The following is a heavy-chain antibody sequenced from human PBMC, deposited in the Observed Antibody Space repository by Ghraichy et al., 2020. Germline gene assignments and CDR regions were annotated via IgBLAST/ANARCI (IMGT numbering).Heavy chain of an antibody. CDR3: ASSDGYRIVY. D-gene: IGHD5-24*01. CDR1: GGSISSYY. V-gene: IGHV4-59*01. CDR2: IYYSGST. Sequence: SETLSLTCTVSGGSISSYYWSWIRQPPGKGLEWIGYIYYSGSTNYNPSLKSRVTISVDTSKNQFSLKRSSVTAADTAVYYCASSDGYRIVYWGQGTLGTVSS. J-gene: IGHJ4*02.